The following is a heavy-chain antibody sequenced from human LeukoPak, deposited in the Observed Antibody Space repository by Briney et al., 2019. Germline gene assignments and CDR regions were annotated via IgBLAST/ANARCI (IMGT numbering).Heavy chain of an antibody. V-gene: IGHV4-34*01. D-gene: IGHD3-10*01. CDR2: INHSGGT. CDR3: ARWGPGAFDT. J-gene: IGHJ6*02. CDR1: GGSFSGYY. Sequence: SETLSLTCAVYGGSFSGYYWSWIRQSPEKGLEWIGEINHSGGTNYKPSLKSRITISVDTSENQFSLKLSSVTAADTAVYYCARWGPGAFDTWGQGTTVTVSS.